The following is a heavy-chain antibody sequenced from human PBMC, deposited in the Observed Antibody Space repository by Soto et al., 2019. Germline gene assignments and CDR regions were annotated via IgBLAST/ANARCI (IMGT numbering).Heavy chain of an antibody. CDR1: GFTLGCYA. D-gene: IGHD2-2*01. V-gene: IGHV3-49*03. CDR2: IRSKAYGGTT. J-gene: IGHJ4*02. Sequence: GGSLRLYCTASGFTLGCYAMSWFRQSQGKGLEWVGFIRSKAYGGTTEYAASVKGRFTISRDDSKSIAYLQMNSLKTDDTAVYYSSGEQLQFHSSSSCLVWGQRTMVTVSS. CDR3: SGEQLQFHSSSSCLV.